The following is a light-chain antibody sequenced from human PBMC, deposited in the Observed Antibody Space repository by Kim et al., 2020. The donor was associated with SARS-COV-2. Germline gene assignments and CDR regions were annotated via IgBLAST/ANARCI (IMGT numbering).Light chain of an antibody. CDR3: QQSYSAPYT. CDR2: VTS. V-gene: IGKV1-39*01. CDR1: QTVDNR. J-gene: IGKJ2*01. Sequence: SAYVGDRGTITCRASQTVDNRLNWYQQKAGQAPKLLVYVTSLLESGVPSRFSGSGSGTDFTLTIRSLQPEDVATYYCQQSYSAPYTFGQGTKLEI.